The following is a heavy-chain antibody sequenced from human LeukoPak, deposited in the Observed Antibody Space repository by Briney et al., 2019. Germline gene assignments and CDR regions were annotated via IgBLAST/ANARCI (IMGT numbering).Heavy chain of an antibody. CDR3: AREGSITMIVAL. CDR1: GYTFSDYH. J-gene: IGHJ4*02. D-gene: IGHD3-22*01. CDR2: INPNSGDT. Sequence: ASVKVSCKASGYTFSDYHMHWVRQAPGQGLEWMGWINPNSGDTKYAQKFRGRVTMTRDTSISTAYMELSRLRSDDTAVYYCAREGSITMIVALWGQGTLVTVSS. V-gene: IGHV1-2*02.